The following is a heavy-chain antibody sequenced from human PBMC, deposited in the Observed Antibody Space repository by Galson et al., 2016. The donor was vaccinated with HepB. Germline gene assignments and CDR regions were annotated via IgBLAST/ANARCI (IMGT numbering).Heavy chain of an antibody. D-gene: IGHD5-24*01. Sequence: SVKVSCKASGYTFSNNGLHWVRQAPGESLEWMGWINAGNGNAKYSQRFQGRVTITRDRSARTTYMEVSRLISEDTAVYYCARGSHQWLQFTFFDYWGPGTPVTVSS. CDR3: ARGSHQWLQFTFFDY. CDR2: INAGNGNA. V-gene: IGHV1-3*01. J-gene: IGHJ4*02. CDR1: GYTFSNNG.